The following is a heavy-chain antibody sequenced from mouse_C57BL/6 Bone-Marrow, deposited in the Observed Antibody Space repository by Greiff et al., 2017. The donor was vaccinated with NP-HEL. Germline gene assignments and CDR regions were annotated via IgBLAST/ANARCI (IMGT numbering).Heavy chain of an antibody. CDR3: TRPLLLRWEYLYFDV. J-gene: IGHJ1*03. CDR2: ISSGGDYI. D-gene: IGHD1-1*01. V-gene: IGHV5S21*01. CDR1: GFTFSSYA. Sequence: EVMLVESGEGLVKPGGSLKLSCAASGFTFSSYAMSWVRQTPEKRLEWVAYISSGGDYIYYADTVKGRFTISRDNARNTLYLQMSSLKSEDTAMYYCTRPLLLRWEYLYFDVWGTGTTVTVSS.